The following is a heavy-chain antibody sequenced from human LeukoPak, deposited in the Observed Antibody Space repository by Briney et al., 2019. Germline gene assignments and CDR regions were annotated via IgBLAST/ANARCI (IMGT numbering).Heavy chain of an antibody. CDR2: ISGRSSTI. D-gene: IGHD1-26*01. Sequence: GGSLRLSCAASAFTFSDYSMNWVRQAPGKGLEWISYISGRSSTIYYADSVRGRFTISRDNAKNSMYLQMNSLRAEDTAVYYCARDRLTSGSYFFDYWGQGTMVTVT. CDR3: ARDRLTSGSYFFDY. CDR1: AFTFSDYS. V-gene: IGHV3-48*01. J-gene: IGHJ4*02.